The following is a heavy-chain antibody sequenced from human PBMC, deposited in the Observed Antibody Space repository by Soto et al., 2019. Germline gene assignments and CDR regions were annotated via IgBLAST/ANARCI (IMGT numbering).Heavy chain of an antibody. J-gene: IGHJ6*03. D-gene: IGHD3-10*01. CDR2: MNPNSGNT. CDR3: ARFGVTMVRGVIINYYYYYMDV. CDR1: GYTFTSYD. Sequence: ASVKVSCKASGYTFTSYDINWVRQATGQGLEWMGWMNPNSGNTGYAQKFQGRVTMTRNTSISTAYMELSSLRSKDTAVYYCARFGVTMVRGVIINYYYYYMDVWGKGTTVTVSS. V-gene: IGHV1-8*01.